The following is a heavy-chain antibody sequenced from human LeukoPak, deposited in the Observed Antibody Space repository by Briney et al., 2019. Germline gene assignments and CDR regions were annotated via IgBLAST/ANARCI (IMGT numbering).Heavy chain of an antibody. J-gene: IGHJ5*02. D-gene: IGHD3-22*01. CDR2: IYSGGST. CDR3: ARFGTAYYDSSSYNWFDP. CDR1: GFTVSSNY. Sequence: GGSLRLSCAASGFTVSSNYMSWVRQAPGKGLEWVSVIYSGGSTYYADSVKGRFTISRDNSRNTLCLQMNSLRAEDTAAYYCARFGTAYYDSSSYNWFDPWGQGTLVTVSS. V-gene: IGHV3-53*01.